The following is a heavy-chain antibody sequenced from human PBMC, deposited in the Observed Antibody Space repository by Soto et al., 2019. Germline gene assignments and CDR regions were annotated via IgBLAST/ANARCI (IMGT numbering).Heavy chain of an antibody. CDR1: GFTFSSYE. Sequence: GGSLRLSCAASGFTFSSYEMNWVRQAPGKGLEWVSYISSSGSTIYYADSVKGRFTISRDNAKNSLYLQMNSLRAEDTAVYYCARVKNDFWSARGGFDYWGQGTLVTVSS. V-gene: IGHV3-48*03. CDR2: ISSSGSTI. CDR3: ARVKNDFWSARGGFDY. J-gene: IGHJ4*02. D-gene: IGHD3-3*01.